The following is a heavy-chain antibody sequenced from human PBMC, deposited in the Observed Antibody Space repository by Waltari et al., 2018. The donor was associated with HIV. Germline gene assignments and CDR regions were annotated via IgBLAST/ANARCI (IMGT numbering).Heavy chain of an antibody. CDR3: ARDNPAYDSSGYYYGMDV. J-gene: IGHJ6*02. CDR1: GFLVSSNY. V-gene: IGHV3-66*01. D-gene: IGHD3-22*01. CDR2: IYSGGST. Sequence: EVQLVESGGGLVQPGGSLRLSCAASGFLVSSNYMSWVRQAPGKGLEWVSVIYSGGSTDYGDSVKGRFTISRDNSKNTLYLQRNSLRAEDTAVYYCARDNPAYDSSGYYYGMDVWGQGTTVTVSS.